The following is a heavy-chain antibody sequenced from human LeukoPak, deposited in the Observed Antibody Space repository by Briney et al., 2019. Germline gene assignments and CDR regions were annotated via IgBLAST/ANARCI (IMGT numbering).Heavy chain of an antibody. V-gene: IGHV3-66*01. Sequence: PGGPLRLSCAASGFXVSSNYMSWVRQAPGKGLEWVSVIYSGGSTYYADSVKGRFTISRDNSKNTLYLQMNSLRAEDTAVYYCARENYGELPYWGQGTLVTVSS. D-gene: IGHD4-17*01. CDR1: GFXVSSNY. CDR2: IYSGGST. J-gene: IGHJ4*02. CDR3: ARENYGELPY.